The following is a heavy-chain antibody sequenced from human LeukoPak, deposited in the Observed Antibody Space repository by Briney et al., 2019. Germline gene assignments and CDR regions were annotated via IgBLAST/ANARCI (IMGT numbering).Heavy chain of an antibody. CDR3: ARRGYDYVWGSYRRNWFDP. D-gene: IGHD3-16*02. J-gene: IGHJ5*02. V-gene: IGHV4-39*01. CDR2: IYYSGST. CDR1: GGSISSSSYY. Sequence: PSETLSLTCTVSGGSISSSSYYWGWIRQPPGKGLEWIGSIYYSGSTYYNPSLKSRVTISVDTSENQFSLKLSSVTAADTAVYYCARRGYDYVWGSYRRNWFDPWGQGTLVTVSS.